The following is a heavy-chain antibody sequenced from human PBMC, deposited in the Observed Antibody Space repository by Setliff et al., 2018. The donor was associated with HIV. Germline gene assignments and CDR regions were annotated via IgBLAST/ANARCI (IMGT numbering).Heavy chain of an antibody. V-gene: IGHV4-34*01. CDR2: INHSGST. J-gene: IGHJ6*03. CDR3: ARDGYTNGYGYYYFYMDV. CDR1: GGSFSGYY. Sequence: SETLSLTCAVYGGSFSGYYWSWIRQPPGKGLEWIGEINHSGSTNYNPSLKSRVTISVDTSKNQFSLKLSSVTAADTAVYYCARDGYTNGYGYYYFYMDVWGKGTTVTVSS. D-gene: IGHD5-18*01.